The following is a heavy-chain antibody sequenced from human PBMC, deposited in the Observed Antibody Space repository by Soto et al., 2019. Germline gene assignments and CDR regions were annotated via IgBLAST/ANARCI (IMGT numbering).Heavy chain of an antibody. D-gene: IGHD2-2*02. V-gene: IGHV1-69*06. Sequence: QVQLVQSGAEVKTPGSSLKVSCKVSGSRFSNYVISWVRQAPGHWLEGLGRIIPIFNSTKYAQNFQGRVTSTADKSTSTASLELSSLRSDDTAVYYCAREGRGKKAGYNGLVSLGYWGQGTLVTVSS. CDR3: AREGRGKKAGYNGLVSLGY. CDR2: IIPIFNST. CDR1: GSRFSNYV. J-gene: IGHJ4*02.